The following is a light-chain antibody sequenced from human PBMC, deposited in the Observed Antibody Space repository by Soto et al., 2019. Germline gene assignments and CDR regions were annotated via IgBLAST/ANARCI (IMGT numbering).Light chain of an antibody. CDR2: SDT. CDR1: NSNIGKNT. Sequence: QAVVSQESSVSGTPGQRVVMACSGGNSNIGKNTVNWYRQVPGTAPQLLIYSDTLRSFGIPDRFSASKSDTSASLAIGGLQSDDEALYFCAAWDDSLHGLVFGGGTQLTVL. V-gene: IGLV1-44*01. J-gene: IGLJ7*01. CDR3: AAWDDSLHGLV.